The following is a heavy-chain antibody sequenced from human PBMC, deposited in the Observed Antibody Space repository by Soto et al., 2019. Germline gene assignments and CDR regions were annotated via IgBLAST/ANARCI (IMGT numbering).Heavy chain of an antibody. Sequence: EVQLLESGGGLVQPVWSLRLSCAVSGLTFRYFAMSWVRKAPGKGLEWVSAISGSGGSTYYADSVKGRFTISRDNSKNTMFLQINNLRSEDKAVYYCALLGRAGSGRPYYYGMDGWGQGTTVTVSS. CDR1: GLTFRYFA. D-gene: IGHD3-10*01. CDR3: ALLGRAGSGRPYYYGMDG. J-gene: IGHJ6*02. CDR2: ISGSGGST. V-gene: IGHV3-23*01.